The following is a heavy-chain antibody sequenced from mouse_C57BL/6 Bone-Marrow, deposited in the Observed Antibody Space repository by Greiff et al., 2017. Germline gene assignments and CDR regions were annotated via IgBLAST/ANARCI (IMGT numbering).Heavy chain of an antibody. CDR2: IYPRDGST. Sequence: QVQLQQSGPELVKPGASVKLSCKASGYTFTSYDITWVKQGPGQGLEWIGWIYPRDGSTKYNEKFKGKATLTVDTSSSTAYMELHSLTSEDSAVYFCARDYGSSYLYFDVWGTGTTVTVSS. V-gene: IGHV1-85*01. CDR3: ARDYGSSYLYFDV. J-gene: IGHJ1*03. D-gene: IGHD1-1*01. CDR1: GYTFTSYD.